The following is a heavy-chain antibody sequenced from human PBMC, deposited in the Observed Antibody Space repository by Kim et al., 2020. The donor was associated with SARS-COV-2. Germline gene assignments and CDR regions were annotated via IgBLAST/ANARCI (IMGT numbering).Heavy chain of an antibody. J-gene: IGHJ6*02. CDR1: GFIFSSYG. CDR3: AKDYRRAGLYYYYGMDV. D-gene: IGHD3-16*02. CDR2: ISYDGSNK. V-gene: IGHV3-30*18. Sequence: GGSLRLSCAASGFIFSSYGMHWVRQAPGKGLEWVAVISYDGSNKYYADSVKGRFTISRDNSRNTLYLQMNSLRAEDTAVYYCAKDYRRAGLYYYYGMDVWGQGTTVTVSS.